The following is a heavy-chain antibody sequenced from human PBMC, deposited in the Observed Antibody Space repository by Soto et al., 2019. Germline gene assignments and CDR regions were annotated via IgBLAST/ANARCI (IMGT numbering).Heavy chain of an antibody. CDR2: ISYDGSNK. Sequence: GGSLRLSCAASGFTFSSYAMHWVRQAPGKGLEWVAVISYDGSNKYYADSVKGRFTISRDNSKNTLYLQMNSLRAEDTAVYYCARDRIVVVVDRQSYDAFDIWGQGTMVTVSS. V-gene: IGHV3-30-3*01. CDR1: GFTFSSYA. D-gene: IGHD2-15*01. J-gene: IGHJ3*02. CDR3: ARDRIVVVVDRQSYDAFDI.